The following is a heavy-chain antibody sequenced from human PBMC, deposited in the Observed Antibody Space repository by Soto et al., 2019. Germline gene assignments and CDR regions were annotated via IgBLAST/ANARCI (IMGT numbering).Heavy chain of an antibody. CDR3: ARHPGGRGYYYGMDV. V-gene: IGHV1-2*02. Sequence: GASVKVSCKASGYTFTGYYMHWVRQAPGQGLEWMGWINPNSGGTNYAQKLKGRVTITADESTSTAYMELSSLRSEDTAVYYCARHPGGRGYYYGMDVWG. CDR2: INPNSGGT. J-gene: IGHJ6*02. D-gene: IGHD2-15*01. CDR1: GYTFTGYY.